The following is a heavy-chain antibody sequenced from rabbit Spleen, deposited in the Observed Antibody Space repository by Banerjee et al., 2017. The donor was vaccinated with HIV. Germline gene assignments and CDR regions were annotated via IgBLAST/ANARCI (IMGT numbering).Heavy chain of an antibody. V-gene: IGHV1S45*01. CDR2: INTATGKA. D-gene: IGHD1-1*01. CDR3: ARSSSSNDRLNL. Sequence: QEQLVESGGGLVKPGASLTLTCTASGFSFSDRDVMCWVRQAPGKGLEWIACINTATGKAVYASWAKGRFTISKTSSTTVTLQMTSLTAADTATYFCARSSSSNDRLNLWGPGTLVTVS. J-gene: IGHJ4*01. CDR1: GFSFSDRDV.